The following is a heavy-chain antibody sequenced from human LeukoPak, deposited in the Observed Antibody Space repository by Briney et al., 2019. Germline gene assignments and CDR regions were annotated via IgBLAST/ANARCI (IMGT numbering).Heavy chain of an antibody. J-gene: IGHJ6*03. CDR1: GYTFTGYY. D-gene: IGHD6-6*01. Sequence: GASVKVSCKASGYTFTGYYMHWVRQAPGQGLEWMGWINPNSGGTNYAQKFQGRVTMTRDTSISTAYMELSRLRSDDTAVYYCARASGSYSSSYGKYYYYYYMDVWGKGTTVTVSS. CDR2: INPNSGGT. V-gene: IGHV1-2*02. CDR3: ARASGSYSSSYGKYYYYYYMDV.